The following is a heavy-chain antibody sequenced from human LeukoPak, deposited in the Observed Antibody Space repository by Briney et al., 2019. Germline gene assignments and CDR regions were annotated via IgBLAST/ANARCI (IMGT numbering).Heavy chain of an antibody. CDR3: AGLSCTNGVCYFFDS. J-gene: IGHJ4*02. D-gene: IGHD2-8*01. V-gene: IGHV6-1*01. CDR2: TYYRSKWYN. Sequence: SQTLSLTCAISGDSVSSNNAAWNWIRQTPSRGLEWLGRTYYRSKWYNDYAVSVKGRLTINPDTSRNQFSLQFNSVTPEDTAVYYCAGLSCTNGVCYFFDSWGQGTLVTVSS. CDR1: GDSVSSNNAA.